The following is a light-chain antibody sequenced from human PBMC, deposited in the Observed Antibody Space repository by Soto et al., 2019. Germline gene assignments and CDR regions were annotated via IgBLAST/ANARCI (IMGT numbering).Light chain of an antibody. Sequence: AIQLTQSPSSLSASVGDRVTITCRASQDIRGSLAWYQQKPGKPPKLLIFDASSLQSGFPSRFSGSGSGTDFTLTISSLQPEDFATYYCHIVNTYTSTFGQGTRLEIK. J-gene: IGKJ5*01. V-gene: IGKV1-13*02. CDR2: DAS. CDR1: QDIRGS. CDR3: HIVNTYTST.